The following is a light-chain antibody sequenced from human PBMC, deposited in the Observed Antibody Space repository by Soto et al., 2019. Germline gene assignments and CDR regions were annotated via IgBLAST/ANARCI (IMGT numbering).Light chain of an antibody. CDR2: GAS. Sequence: EIVLTQSPGTLSLSPGERATLSCRASQSVSSSYLAWYQQKPGQAPRLLIYGASSRATGIPDRFSGSGSGTDFTLTISRLEPEDFAVYYCQQFGSSPPGVYTLGQGTKVEIK. V-gene: IGKV3-20*01. CDR3: QQFGSSPPGVYT. J-gene: IGKJ2*01. CDR1: QSVSSSY.